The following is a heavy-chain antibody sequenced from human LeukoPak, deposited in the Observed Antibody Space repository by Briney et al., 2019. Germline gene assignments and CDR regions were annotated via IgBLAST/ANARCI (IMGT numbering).Heavy chain of an antibody. J-gene: IGHJ4*02. Sequence: PWGSLRLSCAASGFTFSSYGMHWVRQAPGKGLEWVAVIWYDGSNKYYADSVKGRFTISRDNSKNTLYLQMNSLRAEDTAVYYCARSPVYDSSGYTLDYWGQGTLVTVSS. CDR3: ARSPVYDSSGYTLDY. V-gene: IGHV3-33*01. D-gene: IGHD3-22*01. CDR2: IWYDGSNK. CDR1: GFTFSSYG.